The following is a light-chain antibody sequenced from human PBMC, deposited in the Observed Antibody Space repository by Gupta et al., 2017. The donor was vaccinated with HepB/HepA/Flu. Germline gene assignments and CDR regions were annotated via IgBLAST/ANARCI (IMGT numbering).Light chain of an antibody. V-gene: IGLV2-11*01. CDR2: DVS. Sequence: QSPLTQPRSLSGSPGQPVTISCTGTSSDVGGYKYVSWYQQHPGKATKLMIYDVSKRPAGVPARFSGSKSGNTASLTISGLQADDEADYYCCSYAGSNTGVFGGGTKLTVL. J-gene: IGLJ2*01. CDR3: CSYAGSNTGV. CDR1: SSDVGGYKY.